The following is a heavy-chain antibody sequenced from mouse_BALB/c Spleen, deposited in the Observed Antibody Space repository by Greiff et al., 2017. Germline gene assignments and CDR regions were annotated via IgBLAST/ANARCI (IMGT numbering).Heavy chain of an antibody. V-gene: IGHV1-80*01. D-gene: IGHD2-10*02. CDR1: GYAFSSYW. Sequence: QVQLKQSGAELVRPGSSVKISCKASGYAFSSYWMNWVKQRPGQGLEWIGQIYPGDGDTNYNGKFKGKATLTADKSSSTAYIQLSSLTSEDSAVYFCARSPYGKAMDYWGQGTSVTVSS. J-gene: IGHJ4*01. CDR3: ARSPYGKAMDY. CDR2: IYPGDGDT.